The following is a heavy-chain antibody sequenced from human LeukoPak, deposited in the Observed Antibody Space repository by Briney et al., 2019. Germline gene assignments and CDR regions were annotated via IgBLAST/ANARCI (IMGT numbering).Heavy chain of an antibody. Sequence: SETLSLTCIVSGGSISSHYWSWIRQPPGRGLEYIGYIYYSGSTDYNPSLKSRVTISLDTSKNQFSLNLTSVTAADTAVYYCARRSGVLDSRDSRYYFDHWGQGTLVTVSS. CDR1: GGSISSHY. D-gene: IGHD3-22*01. V-gene: IGHV4-59*11. CDR3: ARRSGVLDSRDSRYYFDH. CDR2: IYYSGST. J-gene: IGHJ4*02.